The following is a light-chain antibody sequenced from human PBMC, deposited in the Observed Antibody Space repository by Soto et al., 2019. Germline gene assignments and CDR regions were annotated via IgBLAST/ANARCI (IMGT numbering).Light chain of an antibody. J-gene: IGKJ4*01. V-gene: IGKV3-11*01. CDR2: DAS. CDR3: QQRTSWPPT. CDR1: QSINRH. Sequence: EIVLTQSPATLSLSPGERATLSCRASQSINRHLAWYRQKPGQAPRLLIYDASNRATGIPARFSGSGSGTDFTLTISSLEPEDFGVYYCQQRTSWPPTFGGGTKVEIK.